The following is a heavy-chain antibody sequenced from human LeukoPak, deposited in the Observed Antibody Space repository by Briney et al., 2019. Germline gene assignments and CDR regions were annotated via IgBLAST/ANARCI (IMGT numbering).Heavy chain of an antibody. CDR3: AKDDRWLQFCC. J-gene: IGHJ4*02. V-gene: IGHV3-23*01. CDR1: GFTFSSHG. CDR2: IIPSGHTT. D-gene: IGHD5-24*01. Sequence: GGSLRLSCVASGFTFSSHGMNWVRQAPGKGLEWVSGIIPSGHTTYYADSVRGRFTISRDNSRNTVYLQMNSLRAEDTAVSYCAKDDRWLQFCCWGQGTLVTVSA.